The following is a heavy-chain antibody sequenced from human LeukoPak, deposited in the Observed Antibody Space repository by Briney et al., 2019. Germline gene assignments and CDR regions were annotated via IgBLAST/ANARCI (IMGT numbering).Heavy chain of an antibody. CDR2: IYFSGIT. D-gene: IGHD3-10*01. CDR3: ARLTSSNRGLMITHDY. J-gene: IGHJ4*02. Sequence: PSETLSLTCDVSGYSISTGDYWDWIRQPPGKGLEWIGSIYFSGITYYNPSLKSRVTISADMSEIQFSLRLSSVTAADSAVYYCARLTSSNRGLMITHDYWGQGTLVSVSS. CDR1: GYSISTGDY. V-gene: IGHV4-38-2*01.